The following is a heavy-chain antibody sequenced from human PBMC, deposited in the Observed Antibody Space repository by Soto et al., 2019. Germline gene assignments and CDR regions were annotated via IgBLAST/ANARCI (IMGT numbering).Heavy chain of an antibody. CDR2: TYYSGSS. D-gene: IGHD2-15*01. V-gene: IGHV4-30-4*01. CDR1: GRSISSVNYY. J-gene: IGHJ4*02. Sequence: QVQLQESGPGLVKPSQTLSLTCTVSGRSISSVNYYWSWLRQPPGKGLEWIGYTYYSGSSYYNPSIKSRITKSVDTSKSQFSLKLSSVTAADTAVYHCARDGSGVCNAGSCYSPLDYWGQGALVTVSS. CDR3: ARDGSGVCNAGSCYSPLDY.